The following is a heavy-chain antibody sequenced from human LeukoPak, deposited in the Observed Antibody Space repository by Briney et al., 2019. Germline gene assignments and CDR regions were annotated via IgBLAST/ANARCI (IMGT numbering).Heavy chain of an antibody. D-gene: IGHD2-2*01. J-gene: IGHJ4*02. CDR3: ARGYCSSTSCYSPYYFDY. CDR2: IYHSGST. CDR1: GGSISSGGYS. Sequence: SETLSLTCAVSGGSISSGGYSWSWIRQPPGKGPEWIGYIYHSGSTYYNPSLKSRVTISVDKSKNQFSLKLSSVTAADTAVYYCARGYCSSTSCYSPYYFDYWGQGTLVTVSS. V-gene: IGHV4-30-2*01.